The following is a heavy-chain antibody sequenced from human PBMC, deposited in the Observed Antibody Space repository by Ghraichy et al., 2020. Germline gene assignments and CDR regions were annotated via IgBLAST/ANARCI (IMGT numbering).Heavy chain of an antibody. D-gene: IGHD6-13*01. CDR2: INHSGST. CDR1: GGSFSGYY. CDR3: ARVNVVAAAGMDY. J-gene: IGHJ4*02. V-gene: IGHV4-34*01. Sequence: SQTLSLTCAVYGGSFSGYYWSWIRQPPGKGLEWIGEINHSGSTNYNPSLKSRVTISVDTSKNQFSLKLSSVTAADTAVYYCARVNVVAAAGMDYWGQGTLVTVSS.